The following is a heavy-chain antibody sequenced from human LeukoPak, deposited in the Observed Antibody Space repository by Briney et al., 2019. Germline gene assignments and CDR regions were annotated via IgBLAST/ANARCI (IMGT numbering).Heavy chain of an antibody. V-gene: IGHV1-24*01. Sequence: ASVTVSCKVSGYTLTELSMHWVRQAPGKGLEWMGGFDPEDGETIYAQKFQGRVTMTEDTSTVTAYMELSSLRSEDTAVYYCATEYYDFWSGYRDYWGQGTLVTVSS. J-gene: IGHJ4*02. CDR1: GYTLTELS. D-gene: IGHD3-3*01. CDR2: FDPEDGET. CDR3: ATEYYDFWSGYRDY.